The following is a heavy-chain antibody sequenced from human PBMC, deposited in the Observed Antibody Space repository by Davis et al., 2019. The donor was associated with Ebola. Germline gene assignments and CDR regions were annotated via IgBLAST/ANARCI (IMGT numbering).Heavy chain of an antibody. J-gene: IGHJ6*02. V-gene: IGHV3-21*04. Sequence: GESLKISCAASGFTFSSYSMNWVRQAPGKGLEWVSSISSSSSYIYYADSVKGRFTISRDNAKNSLYLQMNSLKTEDTAVYYCTCSSDGMDVWGQGTTVTVSS. CDR1: GFTFSSYS. D-gene: IGHD3-10*02. CDR3: TCSSDGMDV. CDR2: ISSSSSYI.